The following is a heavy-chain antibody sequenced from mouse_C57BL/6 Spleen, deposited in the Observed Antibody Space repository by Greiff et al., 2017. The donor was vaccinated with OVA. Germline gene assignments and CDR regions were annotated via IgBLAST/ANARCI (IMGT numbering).Heavy chain of an antibody. CDR1: GYTFTSYW. D-gene: IGHD1-1*01. J-gene: IGHJ2*01. Sequence: QVQLQQPGAELVKPGASVKLSCKASGYTFTSYWMQWVKQRPGQGLEWIGEIDPSDSYTNYNQKFKGKATLTVDTSSSTAYMQLSSLTSEDSAVYYCARGEGQLQRKGDDWGQGTTLTVSS. V-gene: IGHV1-50*01. CDR3: ARGEGQLQRKGDD. CDR2: IDPSDSYT.